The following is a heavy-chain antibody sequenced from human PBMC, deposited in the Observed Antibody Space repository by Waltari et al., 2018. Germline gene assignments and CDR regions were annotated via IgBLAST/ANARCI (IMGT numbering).Heavy chain of an antibody. Sequence: QLQESGPGLVKPSGARSPPSVDSGDSMISNYFWSWARQAPGKGLEWIGQVKRCGGTNYSPSFASRVIMSLDTSINHFSLNMHSATAADTAVYYCARDRGGGLYLDSWGRGILVSVSP. CDR3: ARDRGGGLYLDS. J-gene: IGHJ4*02. CDR2: VKRCGGT. CDR1: GDSMISNYF. D-gene: IGHD2-15*01. V-gene: IGHV4-4*02.